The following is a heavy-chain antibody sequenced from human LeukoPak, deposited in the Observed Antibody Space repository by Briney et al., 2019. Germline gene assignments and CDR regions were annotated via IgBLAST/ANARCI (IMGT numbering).Heavy chain of an antibody. Sequence: SETLSLTCAVSGYSISSGYYWVWIRQPPGKGLEWIGSIYHSGSTYYNPSLKSRVTKSVDTSKNQFSLKLSSVTAADTAVYYCARSYGSGNYYDASDLWGQGTVVTVSS. D-gene: IGHD3-10*01. CDR1: GYSISSGYY. CDR3: ARSYGSGNYYDASDL. J-gene: IGHJ3*01. CDR2: IYHSGST. V-gene: IGHV4-38-2*01.